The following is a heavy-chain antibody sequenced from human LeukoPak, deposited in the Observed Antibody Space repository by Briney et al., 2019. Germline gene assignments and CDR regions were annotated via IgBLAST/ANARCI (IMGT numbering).Heavy chain of an antibody. Sequence: GGSLRLSCAASGFTFSSYWMSWVRQAPGKGLEWVANMKQDGSEKYYVDSVKGRFTISRDNAKNSLYLQMNSVRAEDTAVYYCARSQVWGSYRNEAWDYWGQGTLVTVSS. CDR2: MKQDGSEK. CDR1: GFTFSSYW. J-gene: IGHJ4*02. V-gene: IGHV3-7*01. D-gene: IGHD3-16*02. CDR3: ARSQVWGSYRNEAWDY.